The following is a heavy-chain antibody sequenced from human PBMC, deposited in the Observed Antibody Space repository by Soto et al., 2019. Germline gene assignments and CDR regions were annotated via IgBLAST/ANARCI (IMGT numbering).Heavy chain of an antibody. CDR1: GGSISSGGYY. V-gene: IGHV4-31*03. CDR3: ARCATVGYFDY. J-gene: IGHJ4*02. Sequence: QVQLQESGPGLVKPSQTLSLTCTVSGGSISSGGYYWSWIRQHPGKGLEWLGYIYYSGSTYYNPSIMSRVTLSVDTLKNQCSLKLSSVTAADTAVYYCARCATVGYFDYWGQGTLVTVSS. CDR2: IYYSGST. D-gene: IGHD4-4*01.